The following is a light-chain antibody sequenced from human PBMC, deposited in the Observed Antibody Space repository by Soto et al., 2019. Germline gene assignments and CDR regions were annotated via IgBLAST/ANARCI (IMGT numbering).Light chain of an antibody. J-gene: IGLJ1*01. Sequence: QSLVTQPASVSGSPGQSITISCTGTSSDVGSYNLVSWYQQHPGKAPKLMICGVSKGPSGVSNRFSGSKSGNTASLTISGLQAEDEADYYCCSYAGSSTVFGTGTKVTVL. CDR2: GVS. V-gene: IGLV2-23*02. CDR3: CSYAGSSTV. CDR1: SSDVGSYNL.